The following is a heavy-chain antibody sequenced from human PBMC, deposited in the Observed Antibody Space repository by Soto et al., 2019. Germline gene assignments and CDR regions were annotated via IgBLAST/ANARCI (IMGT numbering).Heavy chain of an antibody. J-gene: IGHJ4*02. CDR1: GFTFSSYS. Sequence: EVQLVESGGGLVKPGGSLRLSCAASGFTFSSYSMNWVRQAPGKGLEWVSSISSSSSYIYYADSVKGRFTISRDNAKNSLYLQMNSLRAEDTAVYYCARGPDRTMFGVVKSFDYWGQGTLVTVSS. CDR2: ISSSSSYI. V-gene: IGHV3-21*01. D-gene: IGHD3-3*01. CDR3: ARGPDRTMFGVVKSFDY.